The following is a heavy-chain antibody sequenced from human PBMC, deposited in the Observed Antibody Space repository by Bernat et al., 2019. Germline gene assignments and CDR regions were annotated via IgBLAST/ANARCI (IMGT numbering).Heavy chain of an antibody. J-gene: IGHJ4*02. CDR2: MDPSDSYT. Sequence: EVQLVQSGAEVKKPGESLRISCKGSGYSFTSYWISWVRQMPGKGLEWMGRMDPSDSYTNYSPSFQAPVTISANKSIRTAYLQWSSLKASDTAMYYCARRCPYSSGLDYWGQGTLVTVSS. V-gene: IGHV5-10-1*03. CDR3: ARRCPYSSGLDY. D-gene: IGHD6-19*01. CDR1: GYSFTSYW.